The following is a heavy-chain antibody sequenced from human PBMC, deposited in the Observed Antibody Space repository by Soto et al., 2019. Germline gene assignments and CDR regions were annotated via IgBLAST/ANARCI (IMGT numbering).Heavy chain of an antibody. CDR1: GGSISSYY. CDR3: ARDKRGYGDHFDY. D-gene: IGHD5-18*01. V-gene: IGHV4-59*01. J-gene: IGHJ4*02. CDR2: IYYSGST. Sequence: QVQLQESGPGLVKPSETLSLTCTVSGGSISSYYWSWIRQPPGKGLEWIGYIYYSGSTNYNPSLKRRVTISVDTSKNQFSLKLSSVTAADTAVYYCARDKRGYGDHFDYWGQGTLVTVSS.